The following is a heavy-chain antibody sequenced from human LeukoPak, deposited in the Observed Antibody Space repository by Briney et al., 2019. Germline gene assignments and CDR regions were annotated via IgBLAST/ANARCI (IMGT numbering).Heavy chain of an antibody. J-gene: IGHJ4*02. CDR1: GHTFTSYD. Sequence: ASVKVSCKASGHTFTSYDINWVRQATGQGLEWMGWMNPNNGNTGYAQKFQGRVTITRDTSASIAYMKLSSLRSEDTAVYYCARDRGVTMVRGVIDSFDYWGQGTLVTVSS. D-gene: IGHD3-10*01. CDR3: ARDRGVTMVRGVIDSFDY. CDR2: MNPNNGNT. V-gene: IGHV1-8*01.